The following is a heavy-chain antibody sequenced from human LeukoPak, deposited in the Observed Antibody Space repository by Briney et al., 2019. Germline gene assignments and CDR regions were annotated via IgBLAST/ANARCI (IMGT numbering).Heavy chain of an antibody. V-gene: IGHV1-2*02. CDR2: INPTAGDT. CDR1: GYTFGAHY. Sequence: ASVKVSCKASGYTFGAHYIHWLRQAPGQGLEYMGWINPTAGDTNFAEKLKGRVTLTRDTSGTTVYMEVTRLTFADTAVYYCARGMYSSSESFDVWGQGTMVVVSS. J-gene: IGHJ3*01. D-gene: IGHD3-22*01. CDR3: ARGMYSSSESFDV.